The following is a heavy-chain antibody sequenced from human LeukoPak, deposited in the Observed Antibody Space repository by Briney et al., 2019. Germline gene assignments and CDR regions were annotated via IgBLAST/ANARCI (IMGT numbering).Heavy chain of an antibody. CDR1: GGSISSYY. Sequence: SETLSLTCTVSGGSISSYYWSWIRQPPGKGLEWIGYIYYSGSTNYNPSLKSRVTISVDTSKNQFSLKLSSVTAADTAVYYCARVDGSGWTPPDYWGQGTLVTVSS. CDR3: ARVDGSGWTPPDY. J-gene: IGHJ4*02. D-gene: IGHD6-19*01. CDR2: IYYSGST. V-gene: IGHV4-59*12.